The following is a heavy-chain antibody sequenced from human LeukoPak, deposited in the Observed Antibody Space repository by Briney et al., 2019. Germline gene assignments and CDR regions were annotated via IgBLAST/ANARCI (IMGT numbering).Heavy chain of an antibody. CDR3: ASSEASSGWYRY. J-gene: IGHJ4*02. CDR2: MNPNSGNT. V-gene: IGHV1-8*03. CDR1: GYTFTSYG. Sequence: ASVKVSCKASGYTFTSYGINWVRQATGQGREWVGWMNPNSGNTGYAQKFQGRVTITRNTSISTAYMELSSLRSEDTAVYYCASSEASSGWYRYWGQGTLVTVSS. D-gene: IGHD6-19*01.